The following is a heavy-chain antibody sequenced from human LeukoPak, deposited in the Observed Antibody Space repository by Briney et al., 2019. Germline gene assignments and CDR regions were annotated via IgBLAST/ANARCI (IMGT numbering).Heavy chain of an antibody. CDR1: GYTFTGYY. CDR3: ARGGSSGEWFSHLDY. J-gene: IGHJ4*02. CDR2: INPNSGGT. D-gene: IGHD3-3*01. V-gene: IGHV1-2*02. Sequence: ASVKVSCKASGYTFTGYYMHWVRQAPGQGLEWMGWINPNSGGTNYAQKFQGRVTMTRDTSISTAYMELSRLRSDDTAVYYCARGGSSGEWFSHLDYWGQGTLVTVSS.